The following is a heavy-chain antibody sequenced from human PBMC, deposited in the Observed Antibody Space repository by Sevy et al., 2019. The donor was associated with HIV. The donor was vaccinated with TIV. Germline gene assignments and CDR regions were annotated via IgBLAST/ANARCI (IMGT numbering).Heavy chain of an antibody. J-gene: IGHJ4*02. CDR2: LSFGCGEI. Sequence: GGSLRLYCAASGVTFSKYSMSWVRQPPGKGLECVSTLSFGCGEINYADSVKGRFTISRDNSKSSVYLQMNNLRPEDTAVYYCAREGCTKPHDYWGQGILVTVSS. CDR3: AREGCTKPHDY. D-gene: IGHD2-8*01. CDR1: GVTFSKYS. V-gene: IGHV3-23*01.